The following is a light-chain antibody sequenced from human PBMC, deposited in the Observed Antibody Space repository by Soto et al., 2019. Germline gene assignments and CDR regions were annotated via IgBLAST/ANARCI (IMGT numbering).Light chain of an antibody. CDR2: GNN. CDR3: QSYDSSLSGSV. J-gene: IGLJ2*01. CDR1: SSNIGAGYD. V-gene: IGLV1-40*01. Sequence: HSVLTQPPSVSGAPGQRVPISCTGTSSNIGAGYDVHWYQQLPGTAPKLLIYGNNNRPSGVPDRFSGSKSGTSASLAITGLQAEDEADYYCQSYDSSLSGSVFGGGTKVTVL.